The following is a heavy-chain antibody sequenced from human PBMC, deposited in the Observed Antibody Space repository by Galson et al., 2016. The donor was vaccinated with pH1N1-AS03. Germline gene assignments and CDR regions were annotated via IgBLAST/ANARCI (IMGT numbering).Heavy chain of an antibody. J-gene: IGHJ4*02. CDR1: GLTFSSYA. Sequence: SVKVSCKASGLTFSSYAISWVRQAPGQGLEWMGGVKGVFRTTNYAQKFQGRITITMDQSTGTAYMEVSSLRAEDTAVYYCATAGNYLDIRRLDYWGQGTPVTVFS. CDR3: ATAGNYLDIRRLDY. V-gene: IGHV1-69*05. CDR2: VKGVFRTT. D-gene: IGHD3-9*01.